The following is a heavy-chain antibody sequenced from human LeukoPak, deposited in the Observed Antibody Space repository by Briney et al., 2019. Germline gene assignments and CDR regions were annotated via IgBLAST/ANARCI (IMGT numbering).Heavy chain of an antibody. CDR2: ISWNSGSI. CDR3: AKEDGGGDWHDAFDI. CDR1: GFTFDDYA. V-gene: IGHV3-9*01. Sequence: PGRSLRLSCEASGFTFDDYAMHWVRQAPGKGLEWVSGISWNSGSIGYADSVKGRFTISRDNAKNSLYLQMNSLRAEDTALYYCAKEDGGGDWHDAFDIWGQGTMVTVSS. D-gene: IGHD2-21*02. J-gene: IGHJ3*02.